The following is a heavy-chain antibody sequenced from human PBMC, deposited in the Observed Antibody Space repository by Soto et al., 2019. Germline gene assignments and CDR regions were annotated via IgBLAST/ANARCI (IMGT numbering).Heavy chain of an antibody. Sequence: SETLSLTCTVSGGSISSYYWSWIRQPPGKGLGWIGYIYYSGSTNYNPSLKSRVTISVDTSKNQFSLKLSSVTAADTAVYYCARHGPDCSSTSCYVYYYYYMDVWGKGTTVTVSS. CDR1: GGSISSYY. D-gene: IGHD2-2*01. V-gene: IGHV4-59*08. J-gene: IGHJ6*03. CDR3: ARHGPDCSSTSCYVYYYYYMDV. CDR2: IYYSGST.